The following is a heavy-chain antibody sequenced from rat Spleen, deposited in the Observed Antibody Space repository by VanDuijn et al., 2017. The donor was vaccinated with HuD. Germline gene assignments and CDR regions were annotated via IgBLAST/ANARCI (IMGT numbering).Heavy chain of an antibody. V-gene: IGHV4-2*01. J-gene: IGHJ2*01. CDR2: INKDSSTV. Sequence: EVKLVESGGGLVQPGRSLKLSCAASGFNFNDHWMGWVRQAPGKGLEWIGEINKDSSTVKYSPSLKEKFTISRDNAQNTLYLQMNKLGSEDTAIYYCVREERGVDYWGQGVMVTVSS. CDR1: GFNFNDHW. CDR3: VREERGVDY.